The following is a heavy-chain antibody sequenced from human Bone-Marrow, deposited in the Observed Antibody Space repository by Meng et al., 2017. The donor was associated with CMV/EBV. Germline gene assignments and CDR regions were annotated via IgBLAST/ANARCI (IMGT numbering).Heavy chain of an antibody. Sequence: GESLKISCAASGFTFSSYNMHWVRQDPGKGPEWVAVISYGGLNEYYADSVKGRFTISRDDSKKTLYLQMNSLRAEDTAVYYCTRDYDLEGPYYYYGMDVWGQGTTVTVSS. D-gene: IGHD3-3*01. V-gene: IGHV3-30*04. CDR2: ISYGGLNE. J-gene: IGHJ6*02. CDR3: TRDYDLEGPYYYYGMDV. CDR1: GFTFSSYN.